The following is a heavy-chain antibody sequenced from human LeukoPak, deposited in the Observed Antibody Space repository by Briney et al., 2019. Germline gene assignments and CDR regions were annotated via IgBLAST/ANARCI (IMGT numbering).Heavy chain of an antibody. V-gene: IGHV1-8*01. Sequence: ASVKVSCKASGYTFTSYDINWVRQATGQGLEWMGWMNPNSGNTGYAQKFQGRVTMTRNTSISTAYMELSSLRSEDTAVYYCAKDPFRSYYDSSGYSTFDYWGQGTLVTVSS. J-gene: IGHJ4*02. D-gene: IGHD3-22*01. CDR3: AKDPFRSYYDSSGYSTFDY. CDR1: GYTFTSYD. CDR2: MNPNSGNT.